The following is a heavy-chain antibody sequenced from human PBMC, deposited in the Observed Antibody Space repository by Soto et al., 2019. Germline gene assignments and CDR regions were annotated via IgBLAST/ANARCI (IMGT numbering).Heavy chain of an antibody. D-gene: IGHD2-15*01. J-gene: IGHJ6*03. Sequence: GASVKVSCKASGYTFTGYYMHWVRQAPGQGLEWMGWINPNSGGTNYAQKFQGWVTMTRDTSISTAYMELSRLRSDDTAVYYCARGPSLVVAATPRYYYYYMDVWGKGTTVTVSS. CDR3: ARGPSLVVAATPRYYYYYMDV. CDR1: GYTFTGYY. V-gene: IGHV1-2*04. CDR2: INPNSGGT.